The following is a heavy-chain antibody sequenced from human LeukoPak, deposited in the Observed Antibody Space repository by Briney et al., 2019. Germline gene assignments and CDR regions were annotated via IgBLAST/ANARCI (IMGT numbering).Heavy chain of an antibody. CDR1: GGSISSYY. CDR3: ARVPLPGSSSPFDS. Sequence: SETLSLTCTVSGGSISSYYWSWIRQPPGKGLEWIGYIYYSGSTNYNPSLKSRVTISVDTSKNQFSLKLSSVTAADTAVYYCARVPLPGSSSPFDSWGQGTLVTVSS. J-gene: IGHJ4*02. CDR2: IYYSGST. V-gene: IGHV4-59*01. D-gene: IGHD6-13*01.